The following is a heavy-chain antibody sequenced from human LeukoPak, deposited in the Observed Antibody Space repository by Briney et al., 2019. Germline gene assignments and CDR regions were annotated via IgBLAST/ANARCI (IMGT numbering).Heavy chain of an antibody. CDR2: INNSGST. D-gene: IGHD3-16*01. V-gene: IGHV4-34*08. Sequence: SETLSLTCAVYGVTFSGYYWSWIRQPPGKGLEWIGEINNSGSTNYNPSLKSRVTISVDTSKNQFSLQLSTVTAADTAVYYCATQTLRSWFDPWGQGTLVTVSS. J-gene: IGHJ5*02. CDR3: ATQTLRSWFDP. CDR1: GVTFSGYY.